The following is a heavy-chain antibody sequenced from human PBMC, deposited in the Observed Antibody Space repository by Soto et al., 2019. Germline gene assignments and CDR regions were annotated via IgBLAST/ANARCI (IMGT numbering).Heavy chain of an antibody. D-gene: IGHD2-15*01. CDR2: INPSGGIT. CDR1: GCTFTSDY. V-gene: IGHV1-46*01. CDR3: ARVYCSGGSCSGIDS. J-gene: IGHJ4*02. Sequence: QVQLVQSGAEVKKPGASVKVSCKASGCTFTSDYMHWVRQAPGQGLEWMGIINPSGGITIRQKFQGRVTMTRDTSTSTVYMELISLRSEDTAVYYCARVYCSGGSCSGIDSWGQGTLVTVSS.